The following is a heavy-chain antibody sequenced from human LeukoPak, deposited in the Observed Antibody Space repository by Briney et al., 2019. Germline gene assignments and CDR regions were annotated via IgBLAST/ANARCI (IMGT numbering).Heavy chain of an antibody. J-gene: IGHJ4*02. Sequence: PGGSLRLSCAASGFTFSSYGMTWVRQAPGKGLEWVSAISGIGGSTYYADSVKGRFTVSRDNSKNTLYLQMNSLRAEDTAIYYCAKVCLSTSCYNFDYWGQGTLVTVSS. V-gene: IGHV3-23*01. CDR2: ISGIGGST. CDR3: AKVCLSTSCYNFDY. D-gene: IGHD2-2*01. CDR1: GFTFSSYG.